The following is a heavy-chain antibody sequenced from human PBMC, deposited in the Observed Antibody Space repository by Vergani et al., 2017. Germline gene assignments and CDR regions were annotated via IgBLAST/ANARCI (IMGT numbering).Heavy chain of an antibody. V-gene: IGHV3-21*01. D-gene: IGHD3-3*01. CDR1: GFTFSSSS. Sequence: EVQLVESGGGLVKPGGSLRLSCAASGFTFSSSSMNWVRQAPGKGLEWVSSISSSSSYIYYADSVKGRFTISRDNAKNSLYLQMNSLRAEDTAVYYCARGGYDFWSGYYPGDYYYYMDVWGKGTTVTVSS. CDR3: ARGGYDFWSGYYPGDYYYYMDV. CDR2: ISSSSSYI. J-gene: IGHJ6*03.